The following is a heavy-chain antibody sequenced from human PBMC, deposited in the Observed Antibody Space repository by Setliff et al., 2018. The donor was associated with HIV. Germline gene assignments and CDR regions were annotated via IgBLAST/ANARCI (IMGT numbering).Heavy chain of an antibody. D-gene: IGHD1-1*01. V-gene: IGHV1-46*01. CDR1: GYTFTSYY. Sequence: ASVKVSCKASGYTFTSYYMHWVRQAPGQGLEWMGIINPSGGSTSYAQKFQGRVTMTRDTSTNTVYMELSSLRSEDTAVYYCAREAHSAWNRGAVATLYFGYWGQGTLVTVSS. J-gene: IGHJ4*02. CDR3: AREAHSAWNRGAVATLYFGY. CDR2: INPSGGST.